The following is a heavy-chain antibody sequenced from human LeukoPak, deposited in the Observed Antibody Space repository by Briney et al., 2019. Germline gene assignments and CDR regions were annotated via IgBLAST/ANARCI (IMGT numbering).Heavy chain of an antibody. CDR3: ASVLWGSGSYYNEGH. V-gene: IGHV1-2*02. CDR2: INPNSGGT. J-gene: IGHJ4*02. Sequence: GASVKVSCKASGYTFTGYYKHWVRQAPRQGLEWMGWINPNSGGTNYAQKFQGRVTMTRDTSISTAYMELSRLRSDDTAVYYCASVLWGSGSYYNEGHWGQGTLVTVSS. D-gene: IGHD3-10*01. CDR1: GYTFTGYY.